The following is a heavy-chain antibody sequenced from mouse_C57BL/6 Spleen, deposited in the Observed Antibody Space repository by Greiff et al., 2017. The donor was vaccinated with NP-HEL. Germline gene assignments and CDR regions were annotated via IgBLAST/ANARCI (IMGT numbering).Heavy chain of an antibody. CDR3: VYDYGYAMDY. CDR1: GYTFTSYT. J-gene: IGHJ4*01. D-gene: IGHD2-4*01. CDR2: INPSSGYT. Sequence: VQLQQSGAELARPGASVKMSCKASGYTFTSYTMHWVKQRPGQGLEWIGYINPSSGYTKYNQKFKVKATLTADKSSSTAYMQLSSLTSEDSAVYYCVYDYGYAMDYWGQGTSVTVSS. V-gene: IGHV1-4*01.